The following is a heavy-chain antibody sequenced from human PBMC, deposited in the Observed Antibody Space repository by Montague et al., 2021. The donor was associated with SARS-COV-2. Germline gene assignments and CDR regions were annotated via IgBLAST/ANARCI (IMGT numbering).Heavy chain of an antibody. CDR2: INHSGST. CDR3: ACGEITTRGLIYYYGMDV. D-gene: IGHD4-11*01. J-gene: IGHJ6*02. CDR1: GGSFRAYY. V-gene: IGHV4-34*01. Sequence: SETLSLTCAVYGGSFRAYYWSSIRQSPRKEREWMGEINHSGSTNYNPSLKSRVTISVDTSKNQFSLKLSSVTAADTAVYYCACGEITTRGLIYYYGMDVWGQGTTVTVSS.